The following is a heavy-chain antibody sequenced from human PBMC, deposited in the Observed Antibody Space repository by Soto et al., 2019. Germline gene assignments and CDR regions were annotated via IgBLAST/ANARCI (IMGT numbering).Heavy chain of an antibody. CDR3: RMWELPLNYYYYYGMDV. V-gene: IGHV4-39*01. CDR1: GGSISSSSYY. J-gene: IGHJ6*02. Sequence: SETLSLTCTVSGGSISSSSYYWGWIRQPPGKGLEWIGSIYYSGSTYYNPSLKSRVTISVDTSKNQFSLKLSSVTAADTAVYYCRMWELPLNYYYYYGMDVWGQGTTVTVSS. D-gene: IGHD1-26*01. CDR2: IYYSGST.